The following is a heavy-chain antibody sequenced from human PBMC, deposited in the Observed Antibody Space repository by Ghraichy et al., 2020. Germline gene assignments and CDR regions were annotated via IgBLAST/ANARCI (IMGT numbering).Heavy chain of an antibody. D-gene: IGHD4-23*01. CDR2: ISSSGRTI. CDR1: GFTFGSYS. CDR3: ARASSVVRFYYYAGLDV. Sequence: GGSLRLSCVGSGFTFGSYSMNWVRQSPGKGLEWVAYISSSGRTIFYADSVKGRFTISRDNAQNSLYLQMKSLRDEDTAVYFCARASSVVRFYYYAGLDVWGQGTTVTVSS. J-gene: IGHJ6*02. V-gene: IGHV3-48*02.